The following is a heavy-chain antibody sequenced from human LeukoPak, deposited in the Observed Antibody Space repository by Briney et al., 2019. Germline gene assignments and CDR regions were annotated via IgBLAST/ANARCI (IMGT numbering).Heavy chain of an antibody. D-gene: IGHD2-2*01. V-gene: IGHV3-7*01. CDR1: GFTFSNDW. J-gene: IGHJ4*02. Sequence: HPGGSLRLSCAASGFTFSNDWMCWVRQAPGKGLEWVANINQDESKKYYAASVKGRFTISRDNAKNSLYLQMSSLTAEDTAIYYCARDHAYRADYWGQGTLVTVSS. CDR2: INQDESKK. CDR3: ARDHAYRADY.